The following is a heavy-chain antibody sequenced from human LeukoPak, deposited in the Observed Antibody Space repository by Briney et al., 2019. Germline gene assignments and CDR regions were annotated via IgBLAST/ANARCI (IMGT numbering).Heavy chain of an antibody. CDR2: INPSGGST. D-gene: IGHD2/OR15-2a*01. CDR3: ARDVSTTSSWWFDP. V-gene: IGHV1-46*01. J-gene: IGHJ5*02. Sequence: AXVKVSRKASGYTFTSYYMHWVRQAPGQGLEWMGIINPSGGSTSYAQKFQGRVTMTRDMSTGKDYMELSSLRYEDTAVYYCARDVSTTSSWWFDPWGQGTLVIVSS. CDR1: GYTFTSYY.